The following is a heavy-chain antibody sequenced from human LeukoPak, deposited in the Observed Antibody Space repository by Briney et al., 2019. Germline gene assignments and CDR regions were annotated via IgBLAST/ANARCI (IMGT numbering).Heavy chain of an antibody. J-gene: IGHJ4*02. V-gene: IGHV5-51*01. CDR1: GYSFTSYW. CDR3: ARHHDYGDYGCFDY. Sequence: GESLKISCKGSGYSFTSYWIGWVRQMPGKGLEWMGLIYPGDSDTRYSPSFQGQVTISADKSIRTAYLQWSSLKASDTAIYYCARHHDYGDYGCFDYWGQGTLVTVSS. D-gene: IGHD4-17*01. CDR2: IYPGDSDT.